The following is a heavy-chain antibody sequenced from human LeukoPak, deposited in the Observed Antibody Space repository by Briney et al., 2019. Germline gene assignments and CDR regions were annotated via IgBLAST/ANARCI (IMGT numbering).Heavy chain of an antibody. CDR3: ARDRGSGWFGPIDY. CDR2: IWYDGSNE. J-gene: IGHJ4*02. Sequence: GGSLRLSCAASGFTFSSYAMHWVRHVPGKGLEWVAVIWYDGSNEYCADSVEGRFTISRDNSKNTLSLQMNSLRTEDTAVYHCARDRGSGWFGPIDYWGQGTLVTVSS. CDR1: GFTFSSYA. D-gene: IGHD6-19*01. V-gene: IGHV3-30*04.